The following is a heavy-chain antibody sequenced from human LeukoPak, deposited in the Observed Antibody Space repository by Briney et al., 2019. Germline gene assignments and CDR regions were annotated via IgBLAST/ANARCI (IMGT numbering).Heavy chain of an antibody. D-gene: IGHD1-26*01. CDR1: GFAFKNYA. CDR2: INDNGGQR. V-gene: IGHV3-23*01. CDR3: AKTQWKVGATDYFDY. Sequence: SGGSLRLSCAASGFAFKNYAMTWVRQAPGKGLQWVSNINDNGGQRHYADSVKGRFTISRDNSKNTLFLQTDSLRAEDTAVYYCAKTQWKVGATDYFDYWGHGILVTVSS. J-gene: IGHJ4*01.